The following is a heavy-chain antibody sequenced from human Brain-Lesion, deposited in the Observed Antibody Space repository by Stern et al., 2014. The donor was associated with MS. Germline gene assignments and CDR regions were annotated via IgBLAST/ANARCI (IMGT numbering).Heavy chain of an antibody. CDR2: VYYSGNT. CDR1: GDSLSSSTFY. V-gene: IGHV4-39*01. J-gene: IGHJ4*02. D-gene: IGHD5-18*01. CDR3: ARHQLGYGYAYLRY. Sequence: VQLVESGPGLVKPSDTLSLTCSVSGDSLSSSTFYWGWIRQPPGKGPEWIGSVYYSGNTYYHPSLKSRVTFSVDPSKNHFSLRLPSVTAADTAVYYCARHQLGYGYAYLRYWGQGTLVTVSS.